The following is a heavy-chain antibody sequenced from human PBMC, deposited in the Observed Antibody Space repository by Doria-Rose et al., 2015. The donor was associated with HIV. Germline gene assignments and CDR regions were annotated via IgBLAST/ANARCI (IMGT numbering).Heavy chain of an antibody. J-gene: IGHJ4*02. CDR1: GVSLSSPGMG. D-gene: IGHD6-13*01. CDR2: IFSDDER. V-gene: IGHV2-26*01. CDR3: ARIKSSRWYHKYYFDF. Sequence: QESGPVLVKPTETLTLTCTVSGVSLSSPGMGVSWIRQPPGKALEWLAHIFSDDERSYKTSLKSRLTISRGTSKSQVVLTMTDMGPVDTATYYCARIKSSRWYHKYYFDFWGQGTLVIVSA.